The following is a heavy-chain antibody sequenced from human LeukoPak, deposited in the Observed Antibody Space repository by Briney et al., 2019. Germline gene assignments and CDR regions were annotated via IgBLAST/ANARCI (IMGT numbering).Heavy chain of an antibody. CDR3: ARGLYGSGSYRFDP. Sequence: SETLSLTCTVSGGSISSYYWSWIRQPPGKGLEWIGYIYYSGSTNYNPFLKSRVTISVDTSKNQFSLKLSSVTAADTAVYYYARGLYGSGSYRFDPWGQGTLVTVSS. D-gene: IGHD3-10*01. V-gene: IGHV4-59*01. CDR2: IYYSGST. CDR1: GGSISSYY. J-gene: IGHJ5*02.